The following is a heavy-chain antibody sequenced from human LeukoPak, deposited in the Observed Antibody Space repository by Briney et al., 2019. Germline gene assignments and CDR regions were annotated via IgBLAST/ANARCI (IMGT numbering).Heavy chain of an antibody. V-gene: IGHV4-59*01. CDR3: ARVKRKYCSGGSCYSSGWYFDY. CDR2: IYYSGST. Sequence: SETPSLTCTVSGGSISSYYWSWIRQPPGKGLEWIGYIYYSGSTNYNPSLKSRVTISVDTSKNQFSLKLSSVTAADTAVYYCARVKRKYCSGGSCYSSGWYFDYWGQGTLVTVSS. J-gene: IGHJ4*02. D-gene: IGHD2-15*01. CDR1: GGSISSYY.